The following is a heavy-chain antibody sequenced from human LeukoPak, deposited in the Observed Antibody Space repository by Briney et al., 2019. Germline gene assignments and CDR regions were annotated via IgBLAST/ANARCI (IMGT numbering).Heavy chain of an antibody. CDR1: GFTFSSYW. Sequence: GRSLRLSCAASGFTFSSYWMSWVRQAPGKGLEWVANIKQDGSEKYYVDSVKGRFTISRDNAKNSLYLQMNSLRAEDTAVYYCARAGRVYCSGGSCYDYYYYMDVWGKGTTVTVSS. CDR3: ARAGRVYCSGGSCYDYYYYMDV. J-gene: IGHJ6*03. D-gene: IGHD2-15*01. V-gene: IGHV3-7*01. CDR2: IKQDGSEK.